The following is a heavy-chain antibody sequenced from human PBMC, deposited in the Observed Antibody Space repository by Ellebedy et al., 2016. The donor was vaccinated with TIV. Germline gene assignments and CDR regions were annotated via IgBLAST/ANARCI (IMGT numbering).Heavy chain of an antibody. D-gene: IGHD3-22*01. CDR1: GGTFSSYA. CDR3: ARGLRDDSSGYSLGY. V-gene: IGHV1-69*13. Sequence: AASVKVSCKASGGTFSSYAISWVRQAPGQGLEWMGGIIPIFGTANYAQKFQGRVTITADESTSTAYMELSSLRSEDTAVYYCARGLRDDSSGYSLGYWGQGTLVTVSS. J-gene: IGHJ4*02. CDR2: IIPIFGTA.